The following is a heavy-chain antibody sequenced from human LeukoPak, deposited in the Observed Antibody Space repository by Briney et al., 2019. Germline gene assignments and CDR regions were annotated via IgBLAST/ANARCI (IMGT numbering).Heavy chain of an antibody. CDR2: INHSGST. V-gene: IGHV4-34*01. Sequence: SETLSLTCAVYGGSFSGYYWSWIRQPPGKGLEWIGEINHSGSTNYNPSLKSRVTISVDTSKNQFSLKLSSVTAADTAVYYCARGPLLYTYYYGMDVWGQGTTVTVSS. J-gene: IGHJ6*02. CDR3: ARGPLLYTYYYGMDV. D-gene: IGHD2-2*02. CDR1: GGSFSGYY.